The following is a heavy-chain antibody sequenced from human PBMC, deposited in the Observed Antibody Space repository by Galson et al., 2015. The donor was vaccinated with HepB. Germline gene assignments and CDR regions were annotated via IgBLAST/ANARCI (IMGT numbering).Heavy chain of an antibody. J-gene: IGHJ4*02. CDR3: ARDSPPEDYDILTGYYFDY. Sequence: SLRLSCAASGFTFSSYAMHWVRQAPGKGLEWVAVISYDGSNKYYADSVKGRFTISRDNSKNTLYLQMNSLRAEDTAVYYCARDSPPEDYDILTGYYFDYWGQGTLVTVSS. V-gene: IGHV3-30-3*01. D-gene: IGHD3-9*01. CDR1: GFTFSSYA. CDR2: ISYDGSNK.